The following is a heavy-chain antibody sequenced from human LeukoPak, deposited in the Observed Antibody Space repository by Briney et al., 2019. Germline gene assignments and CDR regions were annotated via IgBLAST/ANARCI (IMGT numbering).Heavy chain of an antibody. CDR1: GFTFSSYS. D-gene: IGHD1-26*01. J-gene: IGHJ6*03. CDR3: AKGRGWEASYYYYYMDV. CDR2: ISSSSSTI. Sequence: GGSLRLSCAASGFTFSSYSMNWVRQAPGKGLEWVSYISSSSSTIYYADSVKGRFTISRDNSKNTLYLQMNSLRAEDTAVYYCAKGRGWEASYYYYYMDVWGKGTTVTISS. V-gene: IGHV3-48*01.